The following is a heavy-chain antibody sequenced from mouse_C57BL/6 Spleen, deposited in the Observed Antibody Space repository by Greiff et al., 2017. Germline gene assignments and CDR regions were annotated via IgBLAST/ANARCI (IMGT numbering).Heavy chain of an antibody. J-gene: IGHJ4*01. CDR2: INPGSGGT. CDR1: GYAFTNYL. CDR3: ARLRPYYAMDY. V-gene: IGHV1-54*01. Sequence: QVQLQQSGAELVRPGTSVKVSCKASGYAFTNYLIEWVKQRPGQGLEWIGVINPGSGGTNYNEKFKGKATLTADKSSSTAYMQLSSLTSEDSAVYFCARLRPYYAMDYWGQGTSVTVSS.